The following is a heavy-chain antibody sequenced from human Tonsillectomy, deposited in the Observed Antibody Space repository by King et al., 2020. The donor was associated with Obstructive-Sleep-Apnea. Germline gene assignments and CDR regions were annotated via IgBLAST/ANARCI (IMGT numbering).Heavy chain of an antibody. V-gene: IGHV3-23*04. J-gene: IGHJ4*02. CDR2: LSGSGGVT. CDR3: ARWLRSTMKTYRFDS. D-gene: IGHD5-12*01. CDR1: GFTFRSYG. Sequence: VQLVESGGGLVQPGGSLTLSCAASGFTFRSYGMSWVRQAPGQGLEWVSSLSGSGGVTYYAGSVKGRFSVSGDFSKNMVYLQMCSLRFEDTAVYFCARWLRSTMKTYRFDSWGQGTLVTVSS.